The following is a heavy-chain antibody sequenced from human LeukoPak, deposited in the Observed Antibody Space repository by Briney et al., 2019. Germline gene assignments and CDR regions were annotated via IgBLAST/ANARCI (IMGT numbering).Heavy chain of an antibody. V-gene: IGHV3-23*05. CDR1: GFIFNSYA. CDR2: IDASGTNI. D-gene: IGHD3-22*01. CDR3: ARATTSIMIVVSGAFDI. Sequence: PGGSLRLSCAASGFIFNSYAMNWVRQAPGKGLEWVSVIDASGTNIESADSVKGRFTISRDNSKKTLYLQMNRLRAEDTAVYYCARATTSIMIVVSGAFDIWGQGTMVTVSS. J-gene: IGHJ3*02.